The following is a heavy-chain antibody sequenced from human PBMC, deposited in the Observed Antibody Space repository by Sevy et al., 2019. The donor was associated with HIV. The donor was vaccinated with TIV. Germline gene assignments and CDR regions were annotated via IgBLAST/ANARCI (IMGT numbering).Heavy chain of an antibody. J-gene: IGHJ5*02. D-gene: IGHD4-17*01. CDR2: ISGSGGSA. V-gene: IGHV3-23*01. CDR1: GFPFSSYA. Sequence: GGSLRLSCAASGFPFSSYAMSWVRQAPGKGLKSVSTISGSGGSAYYADSVKGRFTISRDNSKNTLFLQMHSLRAEDTAVYYCAKGLRGTTTNNWFDPWGQGTLVTVSS. CDR3: AKGLRGTTTNNWFDP.